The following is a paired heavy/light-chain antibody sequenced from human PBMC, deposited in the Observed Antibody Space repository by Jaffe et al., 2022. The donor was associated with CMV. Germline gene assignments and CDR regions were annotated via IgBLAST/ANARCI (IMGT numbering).Light chain of an antibody. V-gene: IGLV3-21*04. CDR3: QVWDDSADHPGV. Sequence: SYVLTQPPSVSVAPGETASIACAGYIIGSKSVHWFQQKAGQAPVLVINYDSDRPSGIPERFSGSNSGNTATLTISRVEAGDEADYYCQVWDDSADHPGVFGGGTKLTVL. CDR1: IIGSKS. CDR2: YDS. J-gene: IGLJ3*02.
Heavy chain of an antibody. CDR3: ARHRGRDYEYRGNDHENAVGTFDT. V-gene: IGHV4-59*08. J-gene: IGHJ4*02. Sequence: QVQLQESGPGLVKPSETLSLTCTVSGGPIKGYYWSWIRQPPGKGLEWIGYIFYNGGTNYNPSLKSRVATSVDTSKMQISLKLTSVTAADTAIYYCARHRGRDYEYRGNDHENAVGTFDTWGQGTLVTVSS. CDR2: IFYNGGT. CDR1: GGPIKGYY. D-gene: IGHD3-16*01.